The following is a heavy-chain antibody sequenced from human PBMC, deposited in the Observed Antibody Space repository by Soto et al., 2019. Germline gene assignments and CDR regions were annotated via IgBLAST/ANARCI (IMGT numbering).Heavy chain of an antibody. Sequence: QVQLQESGPGLVKPSETLSLTCTVSGGSISSYYWSWIRQPPGKGLEWIGYIYYSGSTNYNPSLKSRVTISVDTSKNQFPLKLSSVTAADTAVYYCARARQWPVRLDYWGQGTLVTVSS. V-gene: IGHV4-59*01. D-gene: IGHD6-19*01. J-gene: IGHJ4*02. CDR2: IYYSGST. CDR1: GGSISSYY. CDR3: ARARQWPVRLDY.